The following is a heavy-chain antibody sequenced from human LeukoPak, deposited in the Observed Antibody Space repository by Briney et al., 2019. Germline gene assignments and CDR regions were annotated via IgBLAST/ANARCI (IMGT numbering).Heavy chain of an antibody. CDR1: GFTFSSYA. CDR2: ISGSGGST. V-gene: IGHV3-23*01. J-gene: IGHJ4*02. CDR3: ARGPLYDFWSGYSDY. D-gene: IGHD3-3*01. Sequence: GGSLRLSCAASGFTFSSYAMSWVRQAPGKGLEWVSAISGSGGSTYYADSVKGRFTISRDNSKNTLYLQMNSLRAEDTAVYYCARGPLYDFWSGYSDYWGQGTLVTVSS.